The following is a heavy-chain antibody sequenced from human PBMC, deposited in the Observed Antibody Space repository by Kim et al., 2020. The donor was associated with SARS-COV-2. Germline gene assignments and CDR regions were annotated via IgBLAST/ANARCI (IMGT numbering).Heavy chain of an antibody. V-gene: IGHV4-34*01. D-gene: IGHD3-9*01. Sequence: SLKRPVPISVDTSKNQFSLKLSSVTAADTAVYYCANIRNDILTGSYAFDIWGQGTMVTVSS. J-gene: IGHJ3*02. CDR3: ANIRNDILTGSYAFDI.